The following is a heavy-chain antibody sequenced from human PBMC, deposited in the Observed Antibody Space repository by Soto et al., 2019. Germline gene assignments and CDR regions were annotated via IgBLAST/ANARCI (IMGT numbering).Heavy chain of an antibody. CDR3: ARGAARPV. D-gene: IGHD6-6*01. Sequence: SETLSLTCAVYGGSFSGCYWSWIRQPPGKGLEWIGEINHSGSTNYNPSLKSRVTISVDTSKNQFSLKLSSVSAADTAVYYCARGAARPVWGQGTLVTVSS. CDR1: GGSFSGCY. CDR2: INHSGST. V-gene: IGHV4-34*01. J-gene: IGHJ4*02.